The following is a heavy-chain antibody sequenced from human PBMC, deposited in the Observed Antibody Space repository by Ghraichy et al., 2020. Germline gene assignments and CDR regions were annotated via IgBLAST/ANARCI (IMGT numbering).Heavy chain of an antibody. CDR2: IVVGSGNT. J-gene: IGHJ4*02. CDR3: AATPEYIWGSYRN. V-gene: IGHV1-58*01. CDR1: GFTFTSSA. D-gene: IGHD3-16*02. Sequence: SVKVSCKASGFTFTSSAVQWVQQARGQRLEWIGWIVVGSGNTNYAQKFQERVTITRDMSTSTAYMELSSLRSEDTAVYYCAATPEYIWGSYRNWGQGTLVTVSS.